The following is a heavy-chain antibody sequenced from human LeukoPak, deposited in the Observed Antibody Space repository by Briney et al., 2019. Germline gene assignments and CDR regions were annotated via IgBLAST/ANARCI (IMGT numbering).Heavy chain of an antibody. V-gene: IGHV4-34*01. J-gene: IGHJ4*02. Sequence: SETLSLTCAVHGGSFSGYYWSWIRQPPGKGLEWIGEINHSGSTNYNPSLKSRVTISVDTSKNQFSLKLSSVTAADTAVYYCARLGVGWTLDYWGQGTLVTVSS. D-gene: IGHD6-19*01. CDR1: GGSFSGYY. CDR2: INHSGST. CDR3: ARLGVGWTLDY.